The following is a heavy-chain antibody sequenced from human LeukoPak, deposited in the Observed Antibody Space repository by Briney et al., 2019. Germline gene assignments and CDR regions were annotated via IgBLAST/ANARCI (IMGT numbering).Heavy chain of an antibody. J-gene: IGHJ4*02. CDR1: GFTFSSYA. CDR2: ISYEGSNK. V-gene: IGHV3-30-3*01. CDR3: ARDPRDSSSWYGLFDY. D-gene: IGHD6-13*01. Sequence: GGSLRLSCAASGFTFSSYAMHWVRQAPGKGLEWVAVISYEGSNKYYADSVKGRFTISRDNSKNTLYLQMNSLRAEDTAVYYCARDPRDSSSWYGLFDYWGQGTLVTVSS.